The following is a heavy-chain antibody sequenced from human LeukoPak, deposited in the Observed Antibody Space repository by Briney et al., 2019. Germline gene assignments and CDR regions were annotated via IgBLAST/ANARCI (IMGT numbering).Heavy chain of an antibody. CDR2: IYTSGST. CDR3: ARTAKGGTYYYDSSGYHNDAFDI. Sequence: SQTLSLTCTVSGGSISSGSYYWSWIRQPAGKGLEWIGRIYTSGSTNYNPSLKSRVTISVDTSKNQFSLKLSSVAAADTAVYYCARTAKGGTYYYDSSGYHNDAFDIWGQGTMVTVSS. J-gene: IGHJ3*02. D-gene: IGHD3-22*01. V-gene: IGHV4-61*02. CDR1: GGSISSGSYY.